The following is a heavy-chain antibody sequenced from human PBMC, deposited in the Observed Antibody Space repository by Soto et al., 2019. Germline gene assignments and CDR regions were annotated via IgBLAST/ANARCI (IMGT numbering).Heavy chain of an antibody. CDR2: IKNDGSSI. D-gene: IGHD2-21*02. V-gene: IGHV3-74*02. CDR1: GLTLSGYW. Sequence: EVQLVESGGGLVKPGGSLRLSCAASGLTLSGYWMHWVRQALGKGLAWVSVIKNDGSSISYADSVKGRFTVSRDNAKNTLYLQMNSLRAEDTAVYFCCASSVVTPFAYWGQGILVTVSS. J-gene: IGHJ4*02. CDR3: CASSVVTPFAY.